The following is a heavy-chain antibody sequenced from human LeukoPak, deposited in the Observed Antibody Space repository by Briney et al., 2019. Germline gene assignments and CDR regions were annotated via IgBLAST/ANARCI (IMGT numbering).Heavy chain of an antibody. CDR1: GGSINSYY. V-gene: IGHV4-59*12. J-gene: IGHJ3*02. CDR3: ARGYYDFWSGLYAGDAFDI. CDR2: IYYSGNT. D-gene: IGHD3-3*01. Sequence: SETLSLTCTVSGGSINSYYWSWFRQPPGKGLEWIGYIYYSGNTNYNPSLKSRVTISVDTSKNQFSLKLRSVTAADTAVYYCARGYYDFWSGLYAGDAFDIWGQGTKVTVSS.